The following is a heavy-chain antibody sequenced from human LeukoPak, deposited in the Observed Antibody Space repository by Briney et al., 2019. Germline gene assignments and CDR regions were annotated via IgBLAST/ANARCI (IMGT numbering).Heavy chain of an antibody. V-gene: IGHV3-64D*09. D-gene: IGHD2-15*01. CDR3: VKGERMGQGIFDY. CDR1: GFTFSRYA. Sequence: GGSLRLSCSASGFTFSRYAMHWVREAPGKGVEYVSAISSNGGSTYYAHSVKGRFTISRDNSKKTLYLQMMSLRAEDAAVYNCVKGERMGQGIFDYWGQGTLVTVSS. CDR2: ISSNGGST. J-gene: IGHJ4*02.